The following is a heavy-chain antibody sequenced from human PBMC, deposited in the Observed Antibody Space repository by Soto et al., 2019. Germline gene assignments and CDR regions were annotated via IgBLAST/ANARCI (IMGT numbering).Heavy chain of an antibody. CDR1: GGSVSSSSHY. V-gene: IGHV4-39*01. CDR2: AYYSGGP. Sequence: HLQLQESGPGLVKPSETLSLTCTVSGGSVSSSSHYWGWVRQPPGEGLEWIGSAYYSGGPYYNPSLERRVTIAVDKSTNQFSLKLMSLSAADTAVYYCGRLEGLATISYYFDYWGQGALGTVSS. D-gene: IGHD3-9*01. CDR3: GRLEGLATISYYFDY. J-gene: IGHJ4*02.